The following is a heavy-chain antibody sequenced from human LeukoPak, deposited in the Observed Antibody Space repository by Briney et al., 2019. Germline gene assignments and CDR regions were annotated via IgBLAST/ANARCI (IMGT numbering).Heavy chain of an antibody. CDR1: GGSISSGGYY. Sequence: PSQTLSLTCTVSGGSISSGGYYWSWIRQHPGKGLEWIGYIYYSGSTYYNPSLKSRVTISVDTSKNQFSLKLSSVTAADTAVYHCARGVYYYDSHPTYYYYGMDVWGQGTTVTVSS. CDR2: IYYSGST. CDR3: ARGVYYYDSHPTYYYYGMDV. D-gene: IGHD3-22*01. V-gene: IGHV4-31*03. J-gene: IGHJ6*02.